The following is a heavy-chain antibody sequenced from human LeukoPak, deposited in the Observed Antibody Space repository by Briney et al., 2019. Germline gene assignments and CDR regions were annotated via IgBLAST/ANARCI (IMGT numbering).Heavy chain of an antibody. CDR2: IYNSEST. D-gene: IGHD2-15*01. CDR3: ARHCSGGTCPLSFDAFDI. V-gene: IGHV4-59*08. CDR1: GGSISSFY. Sequence: SETLSLTCTVSGGSISSFYWSWIRQPPGKGLEWIGYIYNSESTNYNPSLKSGVTISVDTSKNRFSLMLTSVTASDTAMYYCARHCSGGTCPLSFDAFDIWGQGTVVTVSS. J-gene: IGHJ3*02.